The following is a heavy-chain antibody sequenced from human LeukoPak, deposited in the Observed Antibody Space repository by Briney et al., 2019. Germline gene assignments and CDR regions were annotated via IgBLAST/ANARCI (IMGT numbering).Heavy chain of an antibody. CDR1: GFTFSSYG. J-gene: IGHJ6*03. CDR2: IRYDGSNK. Sequence: GGSLRLSCAASGFTFSSYGMYWVRQAPGKGLEWVAFIRYDGSNKYYADSVKGRFTISRDNSKNTLYLQMNSLRAEDTAVYYCAKNPGSSGYGNYYYYYMDVWGKGTTVTISS. CDR3: AKNPGSSGYGNYYYYYMDV. D-gene: IGHD6-19*01. V-gene: IGHV3-30*02.